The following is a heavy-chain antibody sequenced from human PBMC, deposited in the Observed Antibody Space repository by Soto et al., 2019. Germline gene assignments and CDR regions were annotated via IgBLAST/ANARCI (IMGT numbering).Heavy chain of an antibody. CDR2: ISWNSGSI. CDR3: AKAGCSGGSCYQNYYYYYYMDV. J-gene: IGHJ6*03. V-gene: IGHV3-9*01. D-gene: IGHD2-15*01. CDR1: GFTFDDYA. Sequence: DVQLVESGGGLVQPGRSLRLSCAASGFTFDDYAMHWVRQAPGKGLEWVSGISWNSGSIGYADSVKGRFTISRDNAKNSLYLQMNSLRAEDTALYYCAKAGCSGGSCYQNYYYYYYMDVWGKGTTVTVSS.